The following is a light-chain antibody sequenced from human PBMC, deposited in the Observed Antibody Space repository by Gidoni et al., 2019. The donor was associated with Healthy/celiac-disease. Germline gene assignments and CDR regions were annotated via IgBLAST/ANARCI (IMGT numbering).Light chain of an antibody. V-gene: IGLV1-40*01. CDR3: QSYDSSLSGYVV. Sequence: QSVLTQPPSVSGAPGQRVPISCTGSSSNIGAGYEVHWYQQLPGTAPKLIIYGNSNRPSGVPDRFSGSKSGTSASLAITGLQAEDEADYYCQSYDSSLSGYVVFGGGTKLTV. J-gene: IGLJ2*01. CDR1: SSNIGAGYE. CDR2: GNS.